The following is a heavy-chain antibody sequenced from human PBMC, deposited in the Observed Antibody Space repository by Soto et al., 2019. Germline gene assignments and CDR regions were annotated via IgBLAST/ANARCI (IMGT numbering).Heavy chain of an antibody. CDR3: ARARGYSGYDYGRTFDY. V-gene: IGHV1-2*04. CDR1: GYTFTGYY. CDR2: INPDSGGT. J-gene: IGHJ4*02. Sequence: QVQLVQSGAEVKKPGASVKVSCKASGYTFTGYYMHWVRQAPGQGLEWMGWINPDSGGTNYEQKFQGWVTMTSDTSISTAYMELSRLKSDDTAVYYCARARGYSGYDYGRTFDYWGQGTQVTVSS. D-gene: IGHD5-12*01.